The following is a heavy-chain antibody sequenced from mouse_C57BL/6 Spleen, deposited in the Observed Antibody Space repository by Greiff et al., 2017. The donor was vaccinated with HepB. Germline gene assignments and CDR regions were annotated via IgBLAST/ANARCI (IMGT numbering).Heavy chain of an antibody. V-gene: IGHV2-2*01. D-gene: IGHD2-3*01. CDR3: ARKLGGYYEVYYFDD. CDR1: GFSLTSYG. J-gene: IGHJ2*01. Sequence: VQLQQSGPGLVQPSQSLSITCTVSGFSLTSYGVHWVRQSPGKGLEWLGLIWSGGSTDYNAAFISRLSISKDNSKSQVVFKMNSLQADDTARYYCARKLGGYYEVYYFDDWGQGTTLTVSS. CDR2: IWSGGST.